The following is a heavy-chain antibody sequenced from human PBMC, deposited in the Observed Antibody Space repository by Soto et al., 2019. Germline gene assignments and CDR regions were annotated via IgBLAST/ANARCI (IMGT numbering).Heavy chain of an antibody. V-gene: IGHV3-23*01. J-gene: IGHJ6*02. CDR2: ISVSGGST. CDR3: AIGRGPGMDA. CDR1: GFTFSIYA. Sequence: HPGGSLRLSCAASGFTFSIYAMSLVRQSPGKGLEWVSSISVSGGSTYYADSVKGRFTISRDNSKNTLYLQMNSLRAEDTAVSYCAIGRGPGMDAWGQGHTVTVSS.